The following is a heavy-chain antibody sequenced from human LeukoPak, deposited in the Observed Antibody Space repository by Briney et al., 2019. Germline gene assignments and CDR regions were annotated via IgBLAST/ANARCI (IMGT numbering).Heavy chain of an antibody. V-gene: IGHV3-7*01. CDR2: IKQDGGER. Sequence: GGSLRLSCAASGFTFSGYWMSWVRQAPGKGLEWVANIKQDGGERYYVDSVKGRFTISRDNAKNSLYLQMNSLRAEDTAVYFCAMIEQVVSNVEGGYWGQGTLVTVSS. CDR1: GFTFSGYW. D-gene: IGHD6-6*01. CDR3: AMIEQVVSNVEGGY. J-gene: IGHJ4*02.